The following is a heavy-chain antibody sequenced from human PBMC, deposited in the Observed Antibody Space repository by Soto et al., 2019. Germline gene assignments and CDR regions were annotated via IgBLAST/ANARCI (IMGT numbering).Heavy chain of an antibody. V-gene: IGHV3-23*01. CDR2: ISGSGGST. CDR1: GFTFSSYA. CDR3: ASNTRYDPPDY. D-gene: IGHD3-16*01. J-gene: IGHJ4*02. Sequence: EVQLLESGGGLVQPGGALRPSCAASGFTFSSYAMSWVRQAPGKGLAWVSGISGSGGSTYYADSVKGRFTISRDNSKNTLYLQMNSLRAEDTAVYYCASNTRYDPPDYWGQGTLVTVSS.